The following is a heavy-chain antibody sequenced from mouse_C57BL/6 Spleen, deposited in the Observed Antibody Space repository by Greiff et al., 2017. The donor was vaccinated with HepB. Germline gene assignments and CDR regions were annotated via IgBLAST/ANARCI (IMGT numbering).Heavy chain of an antibody. CDR1: GYTFTSYW. Sequence: VQLQQSGAELVKPGASVKMSCKASGYTFTSYWITWVKQRPGQGLEWIGDIYPGSGSTNYNEKFKSKATLTVDTSSSTAYMQLSSLTSEDSAVYYCVLITTVVAPDYWGQGTTLTVSS. J-gene: IGHJ2*01. V-gene: IGHV1-55*01. CDR2: IYPGSGST. D-gene: IGHD1-1*01. CDR3: VLITTVVAPDY.